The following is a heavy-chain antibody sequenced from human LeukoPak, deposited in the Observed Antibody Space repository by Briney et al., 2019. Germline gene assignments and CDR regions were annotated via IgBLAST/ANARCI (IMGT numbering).Heavy chain of an antibody. Sequence: GGSLRLSCAASGFTFSSYAMSWVRQAPVQGLEWVSAISTSGSSTYYADSVKGRFTISRDNSKNTLYLQMNSLRVEDTAVCYCAIPGPSYRRFDHWGQGTLVTVSS. CDR2: ISTSGSST. D-gene: IGHD3-16*02. CDR1: GFTFSSYA. CDR3: AIPGPSYRRFDH. J-gene: IGHJ4*02. V-gene: IGHV3-23*01.